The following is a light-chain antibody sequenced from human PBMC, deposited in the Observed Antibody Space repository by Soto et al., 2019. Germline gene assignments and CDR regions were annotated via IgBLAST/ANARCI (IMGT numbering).Light chain of an antibody. CDR3: QQYGSSPIN. J-gene: IGKJ5*01. Sequence: EIVLTPSPGTLSLSPGERATLSCRASQSVSNTYVAWYQQKPGQAPRLVIYNVSNRATGIPDTFSGSGSGTDFTLTISRLEPEDFAVYYCQQYGSSPINFGQGTRLEIK. CDR2: NVS. CDR1: QSVSNTY. V-gene: IGKV3-20*01.